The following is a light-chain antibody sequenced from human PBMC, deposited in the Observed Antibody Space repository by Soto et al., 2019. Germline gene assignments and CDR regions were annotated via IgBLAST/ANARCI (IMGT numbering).Light chain of an antibody. V-gene: IGKV3-20*01. CDR2: GAS. CDR3: QQLNSYPIT. CDR1: QRLSASD. J-gene: IGKJ5*01. Sequence: EIVLTQSPGTLSLSPGERATLSCRASQRLSASDIAWYQQKPGQAPRLLIYGASSRATGIPDRFSGSGSGTDFTLTISSLQPEDFATYYCQQLNSYPITFGQGTRLEIK.